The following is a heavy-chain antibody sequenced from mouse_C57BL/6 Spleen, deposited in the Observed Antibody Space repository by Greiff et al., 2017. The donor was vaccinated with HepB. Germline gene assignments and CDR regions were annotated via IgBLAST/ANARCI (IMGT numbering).Heavy chain of an antibody. CDR1: GFTFSDYG. D-gene: IGHD2-3*01. V-gene: IGHV5-17*01. J-gene: IGHJ3*01. CDR2: ISSGSSTI. Sequence: EVQLVESGGGLVKPGGSLKLSCAASGFTFSDYGMHWVRQAPEKGLEWVAYISSGSSTIYYADTVKGRFTISRDNAKNTLFLQMTSLRSEDTAMYYCARPSISAWFAYWGQGTLVTVSA. CDR3: ARPSISAWFAY.